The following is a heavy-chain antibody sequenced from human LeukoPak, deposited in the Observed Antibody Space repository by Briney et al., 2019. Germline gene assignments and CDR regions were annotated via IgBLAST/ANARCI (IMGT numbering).Heavy chain of an antibody. CDR3: AREAPQYSSGWFRPPDAFDI. J-gene: IGHJ3*02. CDR1: GGSISSYY. D-gene: IGHD6-19*01. CDR2: IYYSGST. V-gene: IGHV4-59*01. Sequence: YPSETLSLTCTVSGGSISSYYWSWIRQPPGKGLEWIGYIYYSGSTNYNPSLKSRVTISVDTSKNQFSLKLSSVTAADTAVYYCAREAPQYSSGWFRPPDAFDIWGQGTMVTVSS.